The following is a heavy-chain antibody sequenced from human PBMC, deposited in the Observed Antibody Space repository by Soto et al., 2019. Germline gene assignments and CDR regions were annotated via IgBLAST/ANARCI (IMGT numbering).Heavy chain of an antibody. CDR3: ARLRDSYYYGSGSPDY. CDR2: IYYSGST. J-gene: IGHJ4*02. D-gene: IGHD3-10*01. Sequence: SETLSLTCTVSGGPISSSSYYWGWIRQPPGKGLEWIGSIYYSGSTYYNPSLKSRVTISVDTSKNQFSLKLSSVTAADTAVYYCARLRDSYYYGSGSPDYWGQGTLVTVSS. CDR1: GGPISSSSYY. V-gene: IGHV4-39*01.